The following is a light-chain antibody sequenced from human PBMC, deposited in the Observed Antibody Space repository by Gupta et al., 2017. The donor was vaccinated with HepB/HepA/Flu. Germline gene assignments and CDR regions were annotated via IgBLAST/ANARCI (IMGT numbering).Light chain of an antibody. CDR2: GAS. CDR3: QQYGSSPRT. V-gene: IGKV3-20*01. J-gene: IGKJ4*01. Sequence: IVLTHSPATLSLSPGERATLTCSASQSVSSSYLAWYQQKPGQAPRLLIYGASSRDTGIPDRFSGSGSGTDFTLTISRLEPEDFAVYYCQQYGSSPRTFGGGTKVEIK. CDR1: QSVSSSY.